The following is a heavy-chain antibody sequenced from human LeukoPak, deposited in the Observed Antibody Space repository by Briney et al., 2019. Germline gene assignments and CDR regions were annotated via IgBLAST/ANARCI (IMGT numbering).Heavy chain of an antibody. J-gene: IGHJ6*02. V-gene: IGHV4-31*03. Sequence: PSETLSLTCTVSGGSISSGGYFWSWVRQRPGKGLEWIGYIYYSGSTYYNPSLKSRVTISVDTSKNQFSLKLSSVTAADTAVYYCARDRYYYGMDVWGQGTTVTVSS. CDR1: GGSISSGGYF. CDR2: IYYSGST. CDR3: ARDRYYYGMDV.